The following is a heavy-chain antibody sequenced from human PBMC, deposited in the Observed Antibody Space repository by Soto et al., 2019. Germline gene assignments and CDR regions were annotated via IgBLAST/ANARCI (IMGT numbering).Heavy chain of an antibody. CDR1: GGTFSSYA. V-gene: IGHV1-69*12. CDR2: IIPIFGTA. D-gene: IGHD4-17*01. CDR3: ARGGDYGGNPRPWEY. Sequence: QVQLVQSGAEVKKPGSSVKVSCKASGGTFSSYAISWVRQAPGQGLEWMGGIIPIFGTANYAQKFQGRVTIXXDXSXXAAYMELSSLRSADTAVYYCARGGDYGGNPRPWEYWGQGTLVTVSS. J-gene: IGHJ4*02.